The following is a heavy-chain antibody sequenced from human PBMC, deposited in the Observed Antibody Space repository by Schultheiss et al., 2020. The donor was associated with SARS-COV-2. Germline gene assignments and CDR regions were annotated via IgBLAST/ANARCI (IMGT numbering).Heavy chain of an antibody. CDR2: ISSSSSYI. Sequence: GESLKISCAASGFTFSSYSMNWVRQAPGKGLEWVSSISSSSSYIYYADSVKGRFTISRDNAKNSLYLQMNSLRAEDTAVYYCAKATGSIDAFDIWGQGTMVTVSS. CDR1: GFTFSSYS. D-gene: IGHD2-8*02. J-gene: IGHJ3*02. V-gene: IGHV3-21*04. CDR3: AKATGSIDAFDI.